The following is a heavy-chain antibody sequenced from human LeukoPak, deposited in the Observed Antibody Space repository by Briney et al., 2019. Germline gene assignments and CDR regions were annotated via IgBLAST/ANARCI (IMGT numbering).Heavy chain of an antibody. CDR1: GGSFSGYY. D-gene: IGHD3-10*01. CDR2: INHSGST. Sequence: SETLSLTCAVYGGSFSGYYWSWIRQPPGKGLEWIGEINHSGSTNYNPSLKSRVTISVDTSKNQFSLKLSSVTAADTAVYYCARHLRTYYYGSGSYLGWFDPWGQGTLVTVSS. J-gene: IGHJ5*02. CDR3: ARHLRTYYYGSGSYLGWFDP. V-gene: IGHV4-34*01.